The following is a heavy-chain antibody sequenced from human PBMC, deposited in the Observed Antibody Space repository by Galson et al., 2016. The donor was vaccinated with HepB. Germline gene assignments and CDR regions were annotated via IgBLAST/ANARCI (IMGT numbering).Heavy chain of an antibody. J-gene: IGHJ4*02. CDR1: GYSISSGYY. D-gene: IGHD3-9*01. CDR3: ARGDDILTGTYYFDY. V-gene: IGHV4-38-2*01. Sequence: SETLSLTCAVSGYSISSGYYWGWIRQSPGKGLEWIGYVYYSGSTYYNPSLKSRVTISVDTSKNQFSLKLSSVTAADTAVYYCARGDDILTGTYYFDYWGQGTLVTVSS. CDR2: VYYSGST.